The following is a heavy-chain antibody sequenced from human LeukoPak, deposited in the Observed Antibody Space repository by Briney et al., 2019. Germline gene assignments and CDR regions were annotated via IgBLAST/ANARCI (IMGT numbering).Heavy chain of an antibody. CDR2: IYYSGST. Sequence: SETLSLTCTVSGGSISSYYWGWIRQPPGKGLEWIGSIYYSGSTYYNPSLKSRVTISVDTSKNQFSLKLSSVTAADTAVYYCASTTGYSSDYWGQGTLVTVSS. CDR1: GGSISSYY. CDR3: ASTTGYSSDY. V-gene: IGHV4-39*01. J-gene: IGHJ4*02. D-gene: IGHD3-9*01.